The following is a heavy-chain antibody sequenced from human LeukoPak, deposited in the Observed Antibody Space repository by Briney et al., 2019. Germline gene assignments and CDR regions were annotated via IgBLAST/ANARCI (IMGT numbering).Heavy chain of an antibody. CDR3: ARDRYYGSGSYYNGGWLDP. CDR1: GFTFDDYG. CDR2: INWNGGST. V-gene: IGHV3-20*04. J-gene: IGHJ5*02. Sequence: GGSLRLSCAASGFTFDDYGMSWVRQAPGKGLEWVSGINWNGGSTGYADSVKGRFTISRDNAKNSLYLQMNSLRAEDTALYYCARDRYYGSGSYYNGGWLDPWGQEALVTVSS. D-gene: IGHD3-10*01.